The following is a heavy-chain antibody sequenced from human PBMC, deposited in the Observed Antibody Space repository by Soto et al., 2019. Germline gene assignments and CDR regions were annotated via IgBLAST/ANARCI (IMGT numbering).Heavy chain of an antibody. J-gene: IGHJ4*02. CDR1: GFTFSTYS. D-gene: IGHD6-19*01. Sequence: TXGALRLSCLTSGFTFSTYSMKWVRQAPGRGLEWVSSISSSSGHIYFADSVKGRFTISRDNAKNSMYLQMDSLRVDDTGVYYCARAGAAVFDQWGQGTLVTVSS. CDR2: ISSSSGHI. CDR3: ARAGAAVFDQ. V-gene: IGHV3-21*01.